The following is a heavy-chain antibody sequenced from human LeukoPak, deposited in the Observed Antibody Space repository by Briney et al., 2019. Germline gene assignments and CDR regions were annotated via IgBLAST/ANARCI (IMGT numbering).Heavy chain of an antibody. J-gene: IGHJ4*02. CDR2: IYTSGST. Sequence: SETLSLTCTVSGGSTSSATYYWSWIRQPAGKGLEWIGRIYTSGSTNYNPSLKSRVTMSVDTSKNQFSLKLSSVTAADTAVYYCARDRLAAGENWGQGTLVTVSS. V-gene: IGHV4-61*02. CDR3: ARDRLAAGEN. CDR1: GGSTSSATYY. D-gene: IGHD7-27*01.